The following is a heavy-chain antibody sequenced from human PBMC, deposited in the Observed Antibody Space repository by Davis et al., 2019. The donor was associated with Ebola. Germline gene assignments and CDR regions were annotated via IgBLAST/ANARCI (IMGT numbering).Heavy chain of an antibody. CDR3: ARQGTTSWDS. CDR1: GYNFVDYW. D-gene: IGHD2-2*01. CDR2: IFPGDSDT. V-gene: IGHV5-51*01. Sequence: GESLKISCKGSGYNFVDYWIGWVRQMPGKGLEWMGIIFPGDSDTKYSPAFQGQVTISADKSTRTAYLQWSSLKASDTATYYCARQGTTSWDSWGQGTLVTVSS. J-gene: IGHJ4*02.